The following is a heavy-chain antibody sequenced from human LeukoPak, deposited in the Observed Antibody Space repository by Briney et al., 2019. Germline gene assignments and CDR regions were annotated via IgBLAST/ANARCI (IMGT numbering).Heavy chain of an antibody. D-gene: IGHD1-26*01. V-gene: IGHV3-23*01. J-gene: IGHJ4*02. CDR1: GFTFSPLS. CDR2: ISGSGGST. Sequence: TGGSLRLSCAASGFTFSPLSMNWVRQAPGKGLEWVSAISGSGGSTYYADSVKGRFTISRDNSKNTLYLQMNSLRAEDTAVYYCAKGGSGSYYVVFDYWGQGTLVTVSS. CDR3: AKGGSGSYYVVFDY.